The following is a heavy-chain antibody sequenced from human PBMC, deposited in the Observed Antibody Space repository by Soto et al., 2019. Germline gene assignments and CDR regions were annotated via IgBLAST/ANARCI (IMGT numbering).Heavy chain of an antibody. CDR1: GYTFTSYG. Sequence: GASVKVSWKASGYTFTSYGISWVRQAPGQGLEWMGWISAYNGNTNYAQKLQGRVTMTTDTSTSTAYMELRSLRSDDTAVYYCARDKSGYYTDWFYPWGQGTLVTVS. V-gene: IGHV1-18*01. D-gene: IGHD3-3*01. CDR3: ARDKSGYYTDWFYP. J-gene: IGHJ5*02. CDR2: ISAYNGNT.